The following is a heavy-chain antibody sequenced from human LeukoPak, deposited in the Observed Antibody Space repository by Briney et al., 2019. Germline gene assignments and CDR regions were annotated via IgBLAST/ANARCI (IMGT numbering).Heavy chain of an antibody. V-gene: IGHV4-4*07. D-gene: IGHD2-2*01. Sequence: SETLSLTCTVSGGSISSYYWSWIRQPAGKGLEWIGRIYTSGSTNYNPSLKSRVTMSVDTSKNQFSLRLSSVTAANTAVYYCARDLVVPAAISYYYYGMDVWGQGTTVTVSS. CDR3: ARDLVVPAAISYYYYGMDV. CDR2: IYTSGST. J-gene: IGHJ6*02. CDR1: GGSISSYY.